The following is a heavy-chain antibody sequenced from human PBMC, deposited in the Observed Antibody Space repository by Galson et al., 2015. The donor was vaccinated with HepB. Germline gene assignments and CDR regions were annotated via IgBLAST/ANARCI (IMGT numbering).Heavy chain of an antibody. CDR1: GFTFGDYA. CDR2: IRSKAYGGTT. D-gene: IGHD2-2*01. Sequence: SLRLSCAASGFTFGDYAMSWFRQAPGKGLEWVGFIRSKAYGGTTEYAASVKGRFTISRDDSKSIAYLQMNSLKTEDTAVYYCTRPEIGYCSSTSCYGGAHDAFDIWGQGTMVTVSS. CDR3: TRPEIGYCSSTSCYGGAHDAFDI. J-gene: IGHJ3*02. V-gene: IGHV3-49*03.